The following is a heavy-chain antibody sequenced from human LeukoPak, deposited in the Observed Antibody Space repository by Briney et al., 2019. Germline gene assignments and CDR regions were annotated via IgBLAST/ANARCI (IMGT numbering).Heavy chain of an antibody. CDR1: GGSFSGYY. Sequence: SSETLSLTCAVYGGSFSGYYWSWIRQPPGKGLEWIGEINHSGSTNYNPSLKSRVTISVDTSKNQFSLKLSSVTAADTAVYYCATIAAAGYNWFDPWGQGTLVTVSS. J-gene: IGHJ5*02. V-gene: IGHV4-34*01. D-gene: IGHD6-13*01. CDR2: INHSGST. CDR3: ATIAAAGYNWFDP.